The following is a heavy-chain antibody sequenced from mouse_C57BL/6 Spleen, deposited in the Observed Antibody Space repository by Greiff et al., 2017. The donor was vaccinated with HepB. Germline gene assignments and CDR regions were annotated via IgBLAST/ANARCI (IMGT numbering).Heavy chain of an antibody. CDR1: GYTFTDYE. CDR2: IDPETGGT. Sequence: VQLQQSGAELVRPGASVTLSCKASGYTFTDYEMHWVKQTPVHGLEWIGAIDPETGGTAYNQKFKGKAILTADKSSSTAYMELRSLTSEDSAVYYCTRRGDYDGGFDYWGQGTTLTVSS. V-gene: IGHV1-15*01. J-gene: IGHJ2*01. D-gene: IGHD2-4*01. CDR3: TRRGDYDGGFDY.